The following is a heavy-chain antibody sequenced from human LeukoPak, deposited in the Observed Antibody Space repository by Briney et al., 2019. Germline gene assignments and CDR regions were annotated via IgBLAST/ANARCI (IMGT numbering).Heavy chain of an antibody. CDR1: GFTFSSYA. J-gene: IGHJ4*02. CDR3: AKQKGYRSGGSCYYSDY. CDR2: LSGSGAST. D-gene: IGHD2-15*01. V-gene: IGHV3-23*01. Sequence: GGSLRLSCAASGFTFSSYAMSWVRQAPGKGLEWVSTLSGSGASTSYADSVKGRFTISRDNSKNTLYLQMNSLRAEDTARYYCAKQKGYRSGGSCYYSDYWGQGTLVTVSS.